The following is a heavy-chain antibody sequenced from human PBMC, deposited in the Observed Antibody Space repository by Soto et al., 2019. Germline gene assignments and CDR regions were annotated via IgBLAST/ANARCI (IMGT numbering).Heavy chain of an antibody. CDR3: ARAGITMVRGVIITGLRYYYYGMDV. J-gene: IGHJ6*02. CDR2: INHSGST. Sequence: SETLSLTCAVYGGSFSGYYWSWIRQPPGKGLEWIGEINHSGSTNYNPSLKSRVTISVDTSKNQFSLKLSSVTAADTAVYYCARAGITMVRGVIITGLRYYYYGMDVWGQVTTVT. D-gene: IGHD3-10*01. CDR1: GGSFSGYY. V-gene: IGHV4-34*01.